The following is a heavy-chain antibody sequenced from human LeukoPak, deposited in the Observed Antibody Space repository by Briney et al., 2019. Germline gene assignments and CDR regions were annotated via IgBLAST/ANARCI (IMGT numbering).Heavy chain of an antibody. CDR3: AKDDWGFY. J-gene: IGHJ4*02. CDR1: GFTFNNYG. Sequence: GGSLRLSCAASGFTFNNYGMHWVRQAPGKGLEWVAFISYDGSEKYYADSVKGRFTISRDDSKNALYLQMNSLRGDDTAVYYCAKDDWGFYWGQGTLVTVSS. CDR2: ISYDGSEK. V-gene: IGHV3-30*02. D-gene: IGHD3-9*01.